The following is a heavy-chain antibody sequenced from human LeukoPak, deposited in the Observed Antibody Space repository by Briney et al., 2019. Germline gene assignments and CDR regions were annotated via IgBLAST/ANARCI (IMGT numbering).Heavy chain of an antibody. Sequence: GGSLRLSRAASGFTVSNNYMTWVRQAPGKGLEWVSVIYTGGGTNYADSVKGRFTVSRDNSKNTLYLQMNNVRAEDTAVYYCARDAGSAWGQGALVTVSS. J-gene: IGHJ5*02. V-gene: IGHV3-66*01. CDR1: GFTVSNNY. D-gene: IGHD1-14*01. CDR3: ARDAGSA. CDR2: IYTGGGT.